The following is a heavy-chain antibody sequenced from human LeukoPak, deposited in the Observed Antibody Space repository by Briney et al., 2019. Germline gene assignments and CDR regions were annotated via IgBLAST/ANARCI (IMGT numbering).Heavy chain of an antibody. D-gene: IGHD4-17*01. Sequence: ASVKVSCKASGYTFTSYDINWVRQATGQGLEWMGWMNPNSGNTGYAQKLQGRVTMTTDTSTSTAYMELRSLRSDDTAVYYCARFTAGDYFGWFDPWGQGTLVTVSA. V-gene: IGHV1-8*01. CDR3: ARFTAGDYFGWFDP. CDR1: GYTFTSYD. CDR2: MNPNSGNT. J-gene: IGHJ5*02.